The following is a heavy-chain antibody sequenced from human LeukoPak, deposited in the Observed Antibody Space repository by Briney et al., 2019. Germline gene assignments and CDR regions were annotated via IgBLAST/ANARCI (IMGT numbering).Heavy chain of an antibody. V-gene: IGHV1-69*04. CDR1: GGTFSSYA. Sequence: SVKVSCKASGGTFSSYAISWVRQAPGQGLEWMGRIIPILGIANYAQKFQGRVTITADKSTSTAYMELSSLRSEDTAVYYCAGCRFLEWLLECDLDLWGQGTLVTVSS. D-gene: IGHD3-3*01. CDR2: IIPILGIA. CDR3: AGCRFLEWLLECDLDL. J-gene: IGHJ4*02.